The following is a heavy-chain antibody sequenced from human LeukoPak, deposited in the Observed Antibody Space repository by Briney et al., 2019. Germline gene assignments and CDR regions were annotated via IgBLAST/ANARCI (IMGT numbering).Heavy chain of an antibody. V-gene: IGHV1-24*01. Sequence: ASVKVSCKVSGYTLTELSMHWVRQAPGKGLEWMGGFDPEDGETIYAQKFQGRVTMTEDTSTDTAYMELSSLRSEGTAVYYCATTPVRVRGVIIDYYFDYWGQGTLVTVSS. CDR2: FDPEDGET. J-gene: IGHJ4*02. CDR3: ATTPVRVRGVIIDYYFDY. D-gene: IGHD3-10*01. CDR1: GYTLTELS.